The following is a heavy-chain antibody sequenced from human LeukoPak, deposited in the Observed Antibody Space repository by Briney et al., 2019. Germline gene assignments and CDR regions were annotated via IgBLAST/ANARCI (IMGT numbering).Heavy chain of an antibody. CDR1: GGSFSGYY. CDR2: INHSGST. CDR3: ARAGSYDYVWGSYRYNWFDP. V-gene: IGHV4-34*01. D-gene: IGHD3-16*02. J-gene: IGHJ5*02. Sequence: PSETPSLTCAVYGGSFSGYYWSWIRQPPGKGLEWIGEINHSGSTNYNPSLKGRVTISVDTSKNQFSLKLSSVTAADTAVYYCARAGSYDYVWGSYRYNWFDPWGQGTLVTVSS.